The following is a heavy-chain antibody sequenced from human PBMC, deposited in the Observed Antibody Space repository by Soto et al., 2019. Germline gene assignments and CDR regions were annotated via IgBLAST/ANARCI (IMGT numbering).Heavy chain of an antibody. J-gene: IGHJ4*02. CDR2: IYSGGDT. CDR3: ATRMTTAPY. Sequence: EAHLVGSGGGLVQPGGSLRLSCAASGFAVSANYLSWVRQAPWKGLEWVSLIYSGGDTDYADSVRGTFTISRDNSKNTLYLQMNILKADDTAVYYCATRMTTAPYWGQGALVNVSS. CDR1: GFAVSANY. D-gene: IGHD4-17*01. V-gene: IGHV3-66*01.